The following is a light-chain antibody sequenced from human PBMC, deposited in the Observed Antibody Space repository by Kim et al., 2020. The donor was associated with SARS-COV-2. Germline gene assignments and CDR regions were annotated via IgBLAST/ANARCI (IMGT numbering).Light chain of an antibody. CDR3: QQSDSSPT. V-gene: IGKV3-20*01. CDR1: RPISNTF. J-gene: IGKJ1*01. Sequence: LSPVGDTVLISRATRPISNTFLAWYQQKHGKAPKLLIYTTSNIPTGVPDRFSGRGSGTDFTLTISRLEPEDFAVYYCQQSDSSPTFGQGTKVDIK. CDR2: TTS.